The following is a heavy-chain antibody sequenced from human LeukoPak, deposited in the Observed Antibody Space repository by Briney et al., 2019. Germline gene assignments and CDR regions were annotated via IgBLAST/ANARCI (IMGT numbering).Heavy chain of an antibody. CDR2: IREDGSEK. J-gene: IGHJ1*01. D-gene: IGHD6-19*01. CDR3: AKDIRSGWYSAYLQS. V-gene: IGHV3-7*03. Sequence: GGSLRLSCAASKFTFSSYWMSWVRQAPGKGLEWVGNIREDGSEKYYVDSVKGRFTISRDNGKNSLYLQMNSLRVEDTALYYCAKDIRSGWYSAYLQSWGQGTLVTVSS. CDR1: KFTFSSYW.